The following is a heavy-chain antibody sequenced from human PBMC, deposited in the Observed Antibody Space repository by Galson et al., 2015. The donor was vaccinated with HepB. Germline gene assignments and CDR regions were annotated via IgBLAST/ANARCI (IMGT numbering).Heavy chain of an antibody. Sequence: SLRLSCAASGFTFSIYAMSWVRQAPGKGLEWVSGISGRGDRTYYADSVKGRFTISRDNSKNTLYVQMNNLRAEDTAVYYCAKTVTIVVVTGVYYFDYWGQGTLVTVSS. CDR3: AKTVTIVVVTGVYYFDY. J-gene: IGHJ4*02. D-gene: IGHD2-21*02. CDR1: GFTFSIYA. V-gene: IGHV3-23*01. CDR2: ISGRGDRT.